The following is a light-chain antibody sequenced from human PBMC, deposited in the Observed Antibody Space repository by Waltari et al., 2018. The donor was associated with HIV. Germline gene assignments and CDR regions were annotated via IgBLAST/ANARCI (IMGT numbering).Light chain of an antibody. J-gene: IGKJ2*01. V-gene: IGKV3-20*01. CDR3: QQFDDWEYT. CDR1: KNVNRDY. CDR2: GTS. Sequence: VLTQSPGSLSLSPRASVSLSCRASKNVNRDYLAWYQQRRGQPPTLLVSGTSVRAPGVPDRFSGSGSGTVFTLTINRLEPEDFTTYLCQQFDDWEYTFGQGTHL.